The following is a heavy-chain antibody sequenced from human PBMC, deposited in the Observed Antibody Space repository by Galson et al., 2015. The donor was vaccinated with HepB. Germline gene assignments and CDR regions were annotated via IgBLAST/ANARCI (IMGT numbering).Heavy chain of an antibody. V-gene: IGHV3-23*01. Sequence: SLRLSCAASGFTSSRYVISWVRQAPGKGLEWVSAISGSGGSTYYADSVKGRFTISRDNSKSTLYLQMISLRAEDTAVYYCARDPRGTYGAFDIWGQGTMVAVSS. D-gene: IGHD1-26*01. CDR2: ISGSGGST. CDR3: ARDPRGTYGAFDI. CDR1: GFTSSRYV. J-gene: IGHJ3*02.